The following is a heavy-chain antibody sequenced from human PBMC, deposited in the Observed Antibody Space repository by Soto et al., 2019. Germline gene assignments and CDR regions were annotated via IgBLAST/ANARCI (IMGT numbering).Heavy chain of an antibody. CDR2: IYYSGST. Sequence: SETLSLTCTVSGGSISSYYWSWIRQPPGKGLEWIGYIYYSGSTNYNPSLKSRVTISVDTSKNQFSLKLSSVTAADTAVYYCARVRYVEGSYYFDYWGQGTLVTVSS. D-gene: IGHD3-3*01. CDR3: ARVRYVEGSYYFDY. CDR1: GGSISSYY. V-gene: IGHV4-59*01. J-gene: IGHJ4*02.